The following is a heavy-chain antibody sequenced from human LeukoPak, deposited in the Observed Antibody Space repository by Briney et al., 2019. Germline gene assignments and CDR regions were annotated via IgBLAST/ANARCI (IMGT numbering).Heavy chain of an antibody. CDR1: GAXFDSDDQX. J-gene: IGHJ4*02. Sequence: SETXSLTCXXSGAXFDSDDQXWNWIRQSPGKGLEWIGSIHPSGMLYNNPSLESRVTMSRDTSKNQFSLNLNSVTAADTAVYFCSRGLDSRKLGYWGQGILVTVSS. V-gene: IGHV4-31*03. D-gene: IGHD3-22*01. CDR2: IHPSGML. CDR3: SRGLDSRKLGY.